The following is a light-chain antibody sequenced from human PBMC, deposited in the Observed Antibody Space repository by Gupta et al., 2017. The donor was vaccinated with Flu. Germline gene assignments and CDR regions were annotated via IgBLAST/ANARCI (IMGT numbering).Light chain of an antibody. CDR3: VQSDTYPFT. V-gene: IGKV1-9*01. CDR1: RGMGRY. J-gene: IGKJ3*01. CDR2: ATS. Sequence: PTFMQTSEGDRVTSTCLPSRGMGRYLAWYQQKPGRSPKLLIYATSTLQSGVPSRFSGSGSGTEFTLTIDSLQPEDFANYYCVQSDTYPFTFGPGTKVDVK.